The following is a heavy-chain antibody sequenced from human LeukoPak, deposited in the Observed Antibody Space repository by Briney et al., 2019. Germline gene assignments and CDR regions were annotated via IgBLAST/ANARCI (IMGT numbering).Heavy chain of an antibody. CDR3: ARDADYFGGY. V-gene: IGHV3-21*01. J-gene: IGHJ4*02. CDR1: GFTFSSYS. CDR2: ISSSSSYI. Sequence: PGGSLRLSCAASGFTFSSYSMNWVRQAPGKGLEWVSSISSSSSYIYYADSAKGRFTISRDNAKISLYLQMNSLRAEDTAVYYCARDADYFGGYWGQGTLVTVSS. D-gene: IGHD5-12*01.